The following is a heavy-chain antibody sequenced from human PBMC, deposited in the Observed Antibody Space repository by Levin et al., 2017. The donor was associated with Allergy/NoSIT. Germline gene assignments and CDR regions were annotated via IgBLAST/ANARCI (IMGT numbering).Heavy chain of an antibody. J-gene: IGHJ4*02. Sequence: GESLKISCKASGYTFTGYYMHWVRQAPGQGLEWMGWINPNSGGTNYAQKFQGRVTMTRDTSISTAYMELSRLISDDSAVYYCATTDSGSFPFNYWGQGTLVTVSS. CDR3: ATTDSGSFPFNY. V-gene: IGHV1-2*02. D-gene: IGHD1-26*01. CDR2: INPNSGGT. CDR1: GYTFTGYY.